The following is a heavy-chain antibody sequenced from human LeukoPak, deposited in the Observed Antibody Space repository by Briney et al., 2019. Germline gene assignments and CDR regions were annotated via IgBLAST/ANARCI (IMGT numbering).Heavy chain of an antibody. J-gene: IGHJ4*02. Sequence: PGRSLRLSCAASGFTFDDYAMHWVRQAPGKGLEWVSGISWNSGSIGYADSVKGRFTISRDNAKNSLYLQMNSLRAEDTALYYCAKGGGPLWFGESNMDYWGQGTLVTVSS. V-gene: IGHV3-9*01. CDR1: GFTFDDYA. CDR2: ISWNSGSI. CDR3: AKGGGPLWFGESNMDY. D-gene: IGHD3-10*01.